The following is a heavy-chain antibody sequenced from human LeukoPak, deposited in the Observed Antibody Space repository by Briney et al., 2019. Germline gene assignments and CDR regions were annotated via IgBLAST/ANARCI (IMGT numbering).Heavy chain of an antibody. Sequence: PSETLSLTCTVSGGSISSGGYYWSWIRQHPGKGPEWIGYIYYSGSTYYNPSLKSRVTISVDTSKNQFSLKLSSVTAADTAVYYCARVSQHYDILTGYYRLFDYWGQGTLVTVSS. D-gene: IGHD3-9*01. V-gene: IGHV4-31*03. J-gene: IGHJ4*02. CDR1: GGSISSGGYY. CDR3: ARVSQHYDILTGYYRLFDY. CDR2: IYYSGST.